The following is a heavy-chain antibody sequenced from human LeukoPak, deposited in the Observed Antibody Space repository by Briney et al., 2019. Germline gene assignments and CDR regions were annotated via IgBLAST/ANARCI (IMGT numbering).Heavy chain of an antibody. D-gene: IGHD5-18*01. CDR1: GGSFSGYY. CDR2: INHSGST. CDR3: ARAWDSYGRGGFDY. J-gene: IGHJ4*02. Sequence: SETLSLTCAVYGGSFSGYYWSWIRQPPGKGLEWIGEINHSGSTNYNPSLKSRVTISVDTSKNQFSLKLSSVTAADTAVYYCARAWDSYGRGGFDYWGQGTLVTVSS. V-gene: IGHV4-34*01.